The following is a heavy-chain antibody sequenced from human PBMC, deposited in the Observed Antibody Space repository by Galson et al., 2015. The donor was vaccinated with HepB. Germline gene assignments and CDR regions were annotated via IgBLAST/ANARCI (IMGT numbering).Heavy chain of an antibody. V-gene: IGHV3-48*01. CDR1: GFTFSSYS. CDR2: MSSSSSTI. CDR3: TKVAAFDI. Sequence: SLRLSCAESGFTFSSYSMNWVRQAPGEGLEWVSYMSSSSSTIYEADSEKGRFTISRDNAKTSLYLQMNSLRAEDTAVYYCTKVAAFDICGQGTVFTVSS. J-gene: IGHJ3*02.